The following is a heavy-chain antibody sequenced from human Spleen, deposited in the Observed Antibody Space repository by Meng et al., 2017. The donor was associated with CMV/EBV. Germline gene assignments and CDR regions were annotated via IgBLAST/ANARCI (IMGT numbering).Heavy chain of an antibody. J-gene: IGHJ5*02. V-gene: IGHV5-51*01. CDR2: IHPRDSAT. CDR3: ARVVPPAAGFDP. D-gene: IGHD2-2*01. Sequence: GESLKISYKDSGYDVTKYWIGGVRQMPGKRLEGMGIIHPRDSATRYSLSFQGHLTISADKSIRTAYLQRSSLKASHSAMYYCARVVPPAAGFDPWGQGTLVTVSS. CDR1: GYDVTKYW.